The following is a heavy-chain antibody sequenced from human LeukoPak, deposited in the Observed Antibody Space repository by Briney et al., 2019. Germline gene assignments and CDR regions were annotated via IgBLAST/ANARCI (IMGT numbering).Heavy chain of an antibody. CDR2: IYYSGST. CDR3: ARLSMRSSGYYNFDAFDI. D-gene: IGHD3-22*01. J-gene: IGHJ3*02. Sequence: PSETLSLTCTVSGGSISSSSYYWGWIRQPPGKGLEWIGSIYYSGSTYYNPSLKSRVTISVDTSKSQFSLKLSSVTAADTAVYYCARLSMRSSGYYNFDAFDIWGQGTMVTVSS. V-gene: IGHV4-39*01. CDR1: GGSISSSSYY.